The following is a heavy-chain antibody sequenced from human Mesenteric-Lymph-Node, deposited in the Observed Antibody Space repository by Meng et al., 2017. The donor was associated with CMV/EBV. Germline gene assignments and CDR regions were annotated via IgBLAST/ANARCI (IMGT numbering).Heavy chain of an antibody. CDR1: GFTFDDYG. J-gene: IGHJ4*02. V-gene: IGHV3-20*01. Sequence: GGSLRLSCAASGFTFDDYGMSWVRQAPGKGLEWVSGINWNGGGTGYADSVKGRFTISRDNAKNSLHLQMNSLNAEDTALYHCARGGSSSWRQGVFDYWGQGTLVTVSS. D-gene: IGHD6-13*01. CDR2: INWNGGGT. CDR3: ARGGSSSWRQGVFDY.